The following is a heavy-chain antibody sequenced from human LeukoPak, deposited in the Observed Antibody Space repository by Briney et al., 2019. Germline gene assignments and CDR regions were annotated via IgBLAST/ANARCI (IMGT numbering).Heavy chain of an antibody. CDR1: GFTFSSYW. CDR3: ARHYYDSSGYGHIDY. D-gene: IGHD3-22*01. J-gene: IGHJ4*02. CDR2: IKQDGSEK. V-gene: IGHV3-7*01. Sequence: GGSLRLSCAASGFTFSSYWMSWVRQAPGKGLEWVANIKQDGSEKYYVDSVKGRFTISRDNAKNSLYLQMNSLRAEDTAVYYCARHYYDSSGYGHIDYWGQGTLVTVSS.